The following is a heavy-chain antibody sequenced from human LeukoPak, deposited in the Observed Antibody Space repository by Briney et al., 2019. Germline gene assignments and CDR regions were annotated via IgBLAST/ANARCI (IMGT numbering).Heavy chain of an antibody. Sequence: PSETLSLTCTVSGGSISSSSYYWGWIRQPPGKGLEWIGSIYYSGSTYYNPSLKSRVTISVDTSKNQFSLKLSSVTAADTAVYYCARGNGDYGALFDYWGQGTLVTVSS. V-gene: IGHV4-39*07. CDR3: ARGNGDYGALFDY. CDR2: IYYSGST. D-gene: IGHD4-17*01. J-gene: IGHJ4*02. CDR1: GGSISSSSYY.